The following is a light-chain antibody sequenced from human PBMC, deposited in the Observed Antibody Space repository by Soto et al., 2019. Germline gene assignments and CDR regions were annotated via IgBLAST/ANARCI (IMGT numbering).Light chain of an antibody. CDR3: QAWDSSSDHVV. CDR2: YDS. CDR1: NIGSKS. Sequence: SYELTQPPSVSVAPGKTARITCGGNNIGSKSVHWYQQKPGQAPVLVIYYDSDRPSGIPERFSGSNSGNTATLTSSRVEAGDEADYYCQAWDSSSDHVVFGGGTKLTVL. J-gene: IGLJ2*01. V-gene: IGLV3-21*01.